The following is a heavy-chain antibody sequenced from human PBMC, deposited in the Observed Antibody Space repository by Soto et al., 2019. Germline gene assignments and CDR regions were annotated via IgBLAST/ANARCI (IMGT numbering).Heavy chain of an antibody. J-gene: IGHJ4*02. V-gene: IGHV3-23*01. D-gene: IGHD3-22*01. CDR1: GFTFSSYA. CDR2: ISGSGGST. CDR3: AKGSWYYDSTPYILDY. Sequence: GGSLRLSCAASGFTFSSYAMSWVRQAPGKGLEWVSAISGSGGSTYYADSVKGRFTISRDNSKNTLYLQMNSLRAEDTAVYYCAKGSWYYDSTPYILDYWGQGTLVTVSS.